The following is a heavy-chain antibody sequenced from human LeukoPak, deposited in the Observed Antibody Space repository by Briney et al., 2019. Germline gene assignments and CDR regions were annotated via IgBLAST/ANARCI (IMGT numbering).Heavy chain of an antibody. CDR1: GGSFSGYY. Sequence: SETLSLTCAVYGGSFSGYYWSWIRQPPGKGLEWIGEINHSGSTNYNPSLKSRVTISVDTSKNQFSLKLSSVTAADTAVYYCARGWCSSTSCYESWRYYYYYGMDVWGQGTTVTVYS. J-gene: IGHJ6*02. D-gene: IGHD2-2*01. CDR3: ARGWCSSTSCYESWRYYYYYGMDV. V-gene: IGHV4-34*01. CDR2: INHSGST.